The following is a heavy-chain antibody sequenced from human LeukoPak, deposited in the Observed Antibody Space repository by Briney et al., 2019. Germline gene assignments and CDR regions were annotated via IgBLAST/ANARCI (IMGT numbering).Heavy chain of an antibody. CDR1: GYTFTSYY. Sequence: VASVKVSCKASGYTFTSYYMHWVRQAPGQGLEWMGIINPSGGDTSYAQKFQGRVTMTRDTSTSTVYMELSSLRSEDTAVYYCARGPLAVAGTPPTDYWGQGTLATVSS. V-gene: IGHV1-46*01. J-gene: IGHJ4*02. D-gene: IGHD6-19*01. CDR3: ARGPLAVAGTPPTDY. CDR2: INPSGGDT.